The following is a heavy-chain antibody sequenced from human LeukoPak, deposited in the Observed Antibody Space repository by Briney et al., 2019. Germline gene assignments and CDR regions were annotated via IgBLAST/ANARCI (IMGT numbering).Heavy chain of an antibody. J-gene: IGHJ5*02. D-gene: IGHD5-24*01. Sequence: SETLSLTCAVYGGSFSGYYWTWIRQPPGKGLEWIGEINHRGSPNYNPSLNSRVTISLDTSKNQFSLTLSSVTAADTAVYYCARGQLRAWFDPWGQGTLVTVSS. CDR2: INHRGSP. V-gene: IGHV4-34*01. CDR3: ARGQLRAWFDP. CDR1: GGSFSGYY.